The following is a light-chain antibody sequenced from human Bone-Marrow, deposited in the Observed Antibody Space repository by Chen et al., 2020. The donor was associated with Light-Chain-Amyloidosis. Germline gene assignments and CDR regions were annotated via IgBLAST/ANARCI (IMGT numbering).Light chain of an antibody. Sequence: SYVLPQPHSVSVAPGQTAGITCGGNNIGINSVHWYQQRPRQAPVLVLYDDSHRPSGIPERFSGSNSGNTATLTISRVEAGDEADYYCQVWDSNSDNVVEFGAGTKLTVL. CDR1: NIGINS. V-gene: IGLV3-21*02. CDR3: QVWDSNSDNVVE. CDR2: DDS. J-gene: IGLJ2*01.